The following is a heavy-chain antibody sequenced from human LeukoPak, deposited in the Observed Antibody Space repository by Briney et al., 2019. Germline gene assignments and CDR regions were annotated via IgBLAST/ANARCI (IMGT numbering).Heavy chain of an antibody. D-gene: IGHD5-24*01. J-gene: IGHJ4*02. CDR1: GGSFSGYY. V-gene: IGHV4-34*01. Sequence: SETLSLTCAVYGGSFSGYYWSWIRQPPGKGLEWIGEINHSGSTNYNPSLKSRVTISVDTSKNQFSLKLSSVTAADTAVYYCARGIRERLLQLRSRFDYWGQGTLVTVSS. CDR2: INHSGST. CDR3: ARGIRERLLQLRSRFDY.